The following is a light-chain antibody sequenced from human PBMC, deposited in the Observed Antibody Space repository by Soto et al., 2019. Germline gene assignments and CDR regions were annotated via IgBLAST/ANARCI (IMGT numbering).Light chain of an antibody. V-gene: IGLV2-14*01. CDR2: EVT. CDR3: TSYTSSTTLV. CDR1: SSDVGDYNY. J-gene: IGLJ1*01. Sequence: QSVLTQPASVSGSPGQSITMSCTGTSSDVGDYNYVSWYQQHPGKAPKLMIYEVTNRPSGVSTRFSGSKSGNTASLTISGLQAEDEADYYCTSYTSSTTLVFGTGTKVTVL.